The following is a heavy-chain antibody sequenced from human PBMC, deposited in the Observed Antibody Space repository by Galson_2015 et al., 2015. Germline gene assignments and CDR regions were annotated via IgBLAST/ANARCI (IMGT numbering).Heavy chain of an antibody. CDR1: GYTFTSYT. CDR2: IRTYNGDT. J-gene: IGHJ5*02. Sequence: SVKVSCKASGYTFTSYTIIWVRQAPGQGLEWMGGIRTYNGDTNYAQNLQDRVTMTTEPSTSTAYVELRSLRYDDTAVYYCGRGYRVGATTEPQIGPWGQGTLVTVSS. V-gene: IGHV1-18*01. D-gene: IGHD1-26*01. CDR3: GRGYRVGATTEPQIGP.